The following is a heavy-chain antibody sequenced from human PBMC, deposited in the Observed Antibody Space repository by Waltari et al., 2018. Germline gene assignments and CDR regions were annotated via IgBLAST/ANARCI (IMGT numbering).Heavy chain of an antibody. J-gene: IGHJ5*02. CDR2: IYYSGST. CDR1: GGSISSHY. Sequence: QVQLQESGPGLVKPSETLSLTCTVSGGSISSHYWSWIRQPPGTGLEWIGYIYYSGSTKYNPSLKSGVTISVDTSKKQFSLQLSSVTDADTAVYYWARSPGDWFDPWGQGTLVTVSS. CDR3: ARSPGDWFDP. V-gene: IGHV4-59*11.